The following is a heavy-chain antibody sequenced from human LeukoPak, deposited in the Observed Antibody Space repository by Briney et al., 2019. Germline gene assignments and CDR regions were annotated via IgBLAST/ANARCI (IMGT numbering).Heavy chain of an antibody. Sequence: GGSLRLSCAASGFTFSSYGMHWVRQAPGKGLEWVAVIWYDGSNKYYVDSVKGRFTISRDNSKNTLYLQMNSLRAEDTAVYYCARTHGDYGSNWFDPWGQGTLVTVSS. CDR2: IWYDGSNK. J-gene: IGHJ5*02. D-gene: IGHD4-17*01. CDR1: GFTFSSYG. CDR3: ARTHGDYGSNWFDP. V-gene: IGHV3-33*01.